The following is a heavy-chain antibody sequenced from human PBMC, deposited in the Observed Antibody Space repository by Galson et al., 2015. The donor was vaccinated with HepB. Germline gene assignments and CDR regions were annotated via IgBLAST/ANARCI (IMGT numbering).Heavy chain of an antibody. CDR2: IYYSGST. Sequence: ETLSLTCTVSGGSISSYYWSWIRQPPGKGLEWIGYIYYSGSTNYNPSLKSRVTISVDTSKNQFSLKLSSVTAADTAVYYCARGGWFYYFDYWGQGTLVTVSS. J-gene: IGHJ4*02. CDR3: ARGGWFYYFDY. V-gene: IGHV4-59*01. D-gene: IGHD6-19*01. CDR1: GGSISSYY.